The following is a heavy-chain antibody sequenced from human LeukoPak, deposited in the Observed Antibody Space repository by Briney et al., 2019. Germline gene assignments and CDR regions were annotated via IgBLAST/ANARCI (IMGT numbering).Heavy chain of an antibody. D-gene: IGHD3-10*01. Sequence: ASVKVSCKASGYTFTSYDINWVRQATGQGLEWMGWMNPNSGNTGYAQKFQGRVTMTRNTSISTAYVELSSLRSEDTAVYYCAYGSGSHSSFDPWGQGTLVTVSS. CDR1: GYTFTSYD. V-gene: IGHV1-8*01. CDR2: MNPNSGNT. CDR3: AYGSGSHSSFDP. J-gene: IGHJ5*02.